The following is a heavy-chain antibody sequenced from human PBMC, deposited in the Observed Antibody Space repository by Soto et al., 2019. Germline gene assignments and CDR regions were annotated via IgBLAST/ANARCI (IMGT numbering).Heavy chain of an antibody. D-gene: IGHD6-13*01. CDR2: IIPNFGTA. CDR1: GGTFSSYA. J-gene: IGHJ6*02. CDR3: ARGGYSSSWYRYYGMDV. Sequence: QVQLVQSGAEVKKPGSSVKVSCKASGGTFSSYAISWVRQAPGQGLEWMGGIIPNFGTANYAQKFQGRVTITADESTSTAYMELSSLRSEDTAVYYCARGGYSSSWYRYYGMDVWGQGTTVTVSS. V-gene: IGHV1-69*01.